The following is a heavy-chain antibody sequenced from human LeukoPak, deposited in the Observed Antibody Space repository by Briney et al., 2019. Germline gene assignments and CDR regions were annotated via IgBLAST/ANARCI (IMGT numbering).Heavy chain of an antibody. V-gene: IGHV3-21*01. J-gene: IGHJ5*02. CDR2: ISFSSTYI. D-gene: IGHD2-2*01. CDR3: ARADCSSSTCYLRRSWFDP. CDR1: GFSFSGHD. Sequence: PGGSLRLSCAASGFSFSGHDMNWVRQAPGKGLEWVSSISFSSTYIYYADSVRGRFTISRDNAKNSLYLQMNSLRVEDTAVYYYARADCSSSTCYLRRSWFDPWGQGTLVTVSS.